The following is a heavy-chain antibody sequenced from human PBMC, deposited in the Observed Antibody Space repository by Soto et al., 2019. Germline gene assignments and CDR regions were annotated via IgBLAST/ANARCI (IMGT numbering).Heavy chain of an antibody. CDR1: GFTFSNYD. CDR2: ISHSGASI. V-gene: IGHV3-48*03. J-gene: IGHJ4*01. Sequence: PGGSLRLSCAASGFTFSNYDMNWVRKAPGKGLEWVSYISHSGASIDYADSVRGRFTISRDNAKNSLYLQMNSLRAEDTAVYYCAREAPLPQGRCINLDLWGHGTLVTV. CDR3: AREAPLPQGRCINLDL. D-gene: IGHD2-21*01.